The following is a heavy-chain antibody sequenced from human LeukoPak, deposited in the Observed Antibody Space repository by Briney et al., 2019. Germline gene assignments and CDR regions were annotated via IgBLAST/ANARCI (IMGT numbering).Heavy chain of an antibody. D-gene: IGHD6-19*01. V-gene: IGHV4-39*01. Sequence: PSETLSLTCTVSGVSISSSNSYWGWIRQPPGMGLEWIGSIYYSGNTYYNASLKSQASISIDTSKNQFSLRLTSVTAADTAVCYCARQTGWCLFILPGGQGTLVTVSS. CDR2: IYYSGNT. CDR1: GVSISSSNSY. J-gene: IGHJ4*02. CDR3: ARQTGWCLFILP.